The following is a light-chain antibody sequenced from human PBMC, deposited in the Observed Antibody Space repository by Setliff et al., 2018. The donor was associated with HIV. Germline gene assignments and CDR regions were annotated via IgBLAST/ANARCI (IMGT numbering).Light chain of an antibody. V-gene: IGLV2-14*01. CDR1: SSDIGGYSH. Sequence: QSVLTQPASVSGSPGQSITISCTGTSSDIGGYSHVSWYQQHPGKVPKLIIYEVRNRPSGVSNRFSGSKSGNTASLIISGLQAEDEADYYCSSYTSSTTPGIFGGGTKVTV. CDR3: SSYTSSTTPGI. J-gene: IGLJ2*01. CDR2: EVR.